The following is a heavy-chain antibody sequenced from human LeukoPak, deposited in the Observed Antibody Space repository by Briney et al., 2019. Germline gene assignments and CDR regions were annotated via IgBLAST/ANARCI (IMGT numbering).Heavy chain of an antibody. CDR3: ARRSTNGPPYYLEY. V-gene: IGHV4-59*08. CDR2: IYYTGST. CDR1: GGSISNYY. Sequence: SETLSPTCTVSGGSISNYYWTWIRQPPGKGLEWIGYIYYTGSTNYNPSLKSRVSISVDTSNNQFSLKLSSVTAADTAVYYCARRSTNGPPYYLEYWGQGTLVTVSS. J-gene: IGHJ4*02. D-gene: IGHD2-8*01.